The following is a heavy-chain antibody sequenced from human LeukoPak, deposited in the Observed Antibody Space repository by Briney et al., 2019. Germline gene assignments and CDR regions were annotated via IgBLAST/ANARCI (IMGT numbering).Heavy chain of an antibody. D-gene: IGHD3-10*01. CDR1: GGSFSGYY. CDR2: INHSGST. CDR3: ARGGGFGELLLDY. V-gene: IGHV4-34*01. J-gene: IGHJ4*02. Sequence: SETLSLTCAVYGGSFSGYYWSWIRQPPGKGLEWIGEINHSGSTNYNPSLKSRVTISVDTSKDQFSLKLSSVTAADTAVYYCARGGGFGELLLDYWGQGTLVTVSS.